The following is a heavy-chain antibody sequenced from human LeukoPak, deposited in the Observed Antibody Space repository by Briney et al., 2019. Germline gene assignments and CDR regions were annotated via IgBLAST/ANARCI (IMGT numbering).Heavy chain of an antibody. D-gene: IGHD2-2*01. CDR3: AASPDCSSTSCYYTWFDP. V-gene: IGHV1-69*05. J-gene: IGHJ5*02. CDR1: GGTFSTYA. Sequence: SVKVSCKTSGGTFSTYAVSWVRQAPGQGLEWMGGIMPIFGTTNYAQKFQGRVTITTDESTTTAYMELNSLRSEDTAVYYCAASPDCSSTSCYYTWFDPWGQGTLVTVSS. CDR2: IMPIFGTT.